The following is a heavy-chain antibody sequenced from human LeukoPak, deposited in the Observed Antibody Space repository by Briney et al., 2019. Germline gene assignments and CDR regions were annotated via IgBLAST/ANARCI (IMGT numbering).Heavy chain of an antibody. CDR2: IKQDGSEK. J-gene: IGHJ5*02. CDR1: GFTFSSYW. V-gene: IGHV3-7*01. D-gene: IGHD6-19*01. CDR3: ARDSLSSGNTRRDWFDP. Sequence: GGSLRLSCAASGFTFSSYWMSWVRQAPGKGLEWVANIKQDGSEKYYVDSVKGRFTNSRDNAKNSLYLQMNSLRAEDTAVYYCARDSLSSGNTRRDWFDPWGQGTLVTVSS.